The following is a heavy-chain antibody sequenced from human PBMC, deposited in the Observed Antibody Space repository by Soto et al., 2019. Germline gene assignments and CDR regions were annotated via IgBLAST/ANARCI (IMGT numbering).Heavy chain of an antibody. CDR2: VYHNGTS. J-gene: IGHJ6*02. CDR1: GGSIRSTNW. CDR3: ARDLDRYCSVTSCHAMDV. D-gene: IGHD2-15*01. Sequence: VHLQESGPGLVKPSGTVSLTCVVSGGSIRSTNWWAWVRQTPGKGLEWIGEVYHNGTSNYNPSIKGRATISVDRSKDQVSLRLNSVIDADTAVYYCARDLDRYCSVTSCHAMDVWGQGTPVTVSS. V-gene: IGHV4-4*02.